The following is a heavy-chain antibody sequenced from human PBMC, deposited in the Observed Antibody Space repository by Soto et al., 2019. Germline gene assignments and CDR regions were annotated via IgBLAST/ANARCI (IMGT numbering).Heavy chain of an antibody. CDR1: GFTFSSYD. J-gene: IGHJ4*02. V-gene: IGHV3-23*01. Sequence: DVQLLESGGDLVQPGGSLRLSCAASGFTFSSYDMSWVRQAPGKGLEWVSAITSSGGTTFYADSVKGRFTISRDNSIKTTFLQMNSLRAEDTAVYFCAKGAGSFHYDYWGQGALVTVSS. CDR3: AKGAGSFHYDY. CDR2: ITSSGGTT. D-gene: IGHD6-19*01.